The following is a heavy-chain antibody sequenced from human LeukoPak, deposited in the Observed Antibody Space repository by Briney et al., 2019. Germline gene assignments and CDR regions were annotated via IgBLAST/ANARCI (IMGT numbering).Heavy chain of an antibody. V-gene: IGHV3-23*01. CDR1: GFTSSSYA. Sequence: GGSLRLSCAASGFTSSSYAMSWVRQAPGKGLEWVSAISGSGGSTYYADSVKGRFTISRDNSKNTLYLQMNSLRAEDTAVYYCANDIVVVPAARGPRDYFDYWGQGTLVTVSS. CDR2: ISGSGGST. D-gene: IGHD2-2*01. CDR3: ANDIVVVPAARGPRDYFDY. J-gene: IGHJ4*02.